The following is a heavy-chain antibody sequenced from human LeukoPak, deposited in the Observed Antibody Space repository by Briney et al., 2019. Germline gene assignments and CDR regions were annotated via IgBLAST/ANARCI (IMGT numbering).Heavy chain of an antibody. V-gene: IGHV4-39*07. CDR1: GSSISNYY. Sequence: PTETLSLTCTVSGSSISNYYWGWIRQAPGKGLEWIGSIYYSGNTYYNSSLKSRVTISLDTSKNQFSLNLFSVTAADTAMYYCARESSGCLVYWGQGTLVTVSS. D-gene: IGHD6-19*01. J-gene: IGHJ4*02. CDR2: IYYSGNT. CDR3: ARESSGCLVY.